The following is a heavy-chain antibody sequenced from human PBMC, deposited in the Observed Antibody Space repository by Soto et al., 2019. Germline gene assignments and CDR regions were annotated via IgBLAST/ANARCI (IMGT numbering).Heavy chain of an antibody. D-gene: IGHD2-8*01. V-gene: IGHV6-1*01. Sequence: SQTLSLTCAISGDSVSSNSAAWNWIRQSPSRGLEWLGRTYYRSKWYNDYAVSVKSRITINPDTSKNQFSLQLDSVTPEDTAVYYCARGLCTNGVCCWDAFDIWGQGTMVTVSS. CDR1: GDSVSSNSAA. CDR2: TYYRSKWYN. CDR3: ARGLCTNGVCCWDAFDI. J-gene: IGHJ3*02.